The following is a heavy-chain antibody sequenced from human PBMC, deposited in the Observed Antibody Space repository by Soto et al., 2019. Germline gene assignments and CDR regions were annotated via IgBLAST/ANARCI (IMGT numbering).Heavy chain of an antibody. CDR3: ARVLPGIAAAYDAFDV. J-gene: IGHJ3*01. D-gene: IGHD6-13*01. CDR2: SYYDGGT. Sequence: SETLSLTCTVSGDSVISATYYWSWIRQPPGKGLEWIGYSYYDGGTTYNSSLKSRVTISTDTSRSQLSLQLTSATPADTAVYYCARVLPGIAAAYDAFDVWGQGTMVTVSS. CDR1: GDSVISATYY. V-gene: IGHV4-61*01.